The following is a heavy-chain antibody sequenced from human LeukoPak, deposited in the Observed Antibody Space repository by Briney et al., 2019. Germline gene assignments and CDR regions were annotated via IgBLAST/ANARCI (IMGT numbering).Heavy chain of an antibody. J-gene: IGHJ4*02. CDR3: VRTPPNWGADF. V-gene: IGHV1-8*02. CDR1: GYTFSNSG. Sequence: ASVKVSCKAAGYTFSNSGISWVRQATGQGLEWMGWMSPNSGNTGYAQKFQGRVTMTRDTSTGTAYLELSSLRSEDSAVYYCVRTPPNWGADFWGQGTLVTVSS. CDR2: MSPNSGNT. D-gene: IGHD7-27*01.